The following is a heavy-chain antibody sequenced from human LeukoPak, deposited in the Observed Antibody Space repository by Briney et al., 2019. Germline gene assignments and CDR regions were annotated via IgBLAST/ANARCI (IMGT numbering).Heavy chain of an antibody. V-gene: IGHV3-74*03. J-gene: IGHJ4*02. CDR3: ARLYQHDSSTYRPVDY. Sequence: GGSLRLSCAASEFIFSITWMHWVRHPPGQGLVWVARITSDGTSTSYAESVKGRFTISRDNAKNTLYLQMNSLRAEDTAVYYCARLYQHDSSTYRPVDYWGQGTLVSVSS. CDR2: ITSDGTST. CDR1: EFIFSITW. D-gene: IGHD3-22*01.